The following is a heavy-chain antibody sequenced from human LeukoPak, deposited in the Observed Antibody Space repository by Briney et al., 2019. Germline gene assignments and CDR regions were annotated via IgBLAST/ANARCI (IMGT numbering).Heavy chain of an antibody. CDR2: INPNSGGT. D-gene: IGHD6-6*01. V-gene: IGHV1-2*02. CDR1: GYTFTSYD. J-gene: IGHJ5*02. CDR3: ARDVAPYSSSIWFDP. Sequence: ASVKVSCKASGYTFTSYDINWVRQAPGQGLEWMGWINPNSGGTNYAQKFQGRVTMTRDTSISTAYMELSRLRSDDTAVYYCARDVAPYSSSIWFDPWGQGTLVTVSS.